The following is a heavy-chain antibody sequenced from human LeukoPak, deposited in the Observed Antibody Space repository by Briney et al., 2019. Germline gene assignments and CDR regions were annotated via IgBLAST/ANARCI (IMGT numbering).Heavy chain of an antibody. CDR3: ARDPSSFGPRAWFDP. D-gene: IGHD3-10*01. CDR2: ISAYNGNT. J-gene: IGHJ5*02. CDR1: GYTFTSCG. V-gene: IGHV1-18*01. Sequence: GASVKVSCKASGYTFTSCGISWVRQAPGQGLEWMGWISAYNGNTNYAQKLQGRVTMTTDTSTSTAHMELRSLRSDDTAVYYCARDPSSFGPRAWFDPWGQGTLVTVSS.